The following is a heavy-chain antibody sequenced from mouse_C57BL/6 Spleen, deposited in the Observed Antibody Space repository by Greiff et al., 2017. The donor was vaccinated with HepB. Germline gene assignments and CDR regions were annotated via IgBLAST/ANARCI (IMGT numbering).Heavy chain of an antibody. CDR1: GYTFTSYW. J-gene: IGHJ4*01. Sequence: QVQLQHPGAELVKPGASVKMSCKASGYTFTSYWITWVKQRPGQGLEWIGDIYPGSGSTNYNEKFKSKATLTVDTSSSTAYMQLSSLTSEDSAVYYCARWGSSYAMDYWGQGTSVTVSS. CDR2: IYPGSGST. V-gene: IGHV1-55*01. CDR3: ARWGSSYAMDY. D-gene: IGHD1-1*01.